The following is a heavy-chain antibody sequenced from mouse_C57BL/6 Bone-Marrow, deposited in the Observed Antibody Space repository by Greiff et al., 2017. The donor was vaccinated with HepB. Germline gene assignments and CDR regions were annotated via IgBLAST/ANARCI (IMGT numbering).Heavy chain of an antibody. D-gene: IGHD5-1*01. V-gene: IGHV1-81*01. CDR2: IYPRSGNT. CDR3: ARRGVRRVAY. J-gene: IGHJ2*01. CDR1: GYTLTSYG. Sequence: QVQLQQSGAELARPGASVKLSCKASGYTLTSYGMSWVKQRTGQGLEWIGEIYPRSGNTYYNEKFKGKATLTADKSSSTAYMELRSLTSEDSAVYFCARRGVRRVAYWGQGTTLTVSS.